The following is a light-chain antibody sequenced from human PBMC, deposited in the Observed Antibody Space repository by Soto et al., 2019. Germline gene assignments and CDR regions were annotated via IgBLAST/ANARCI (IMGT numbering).Light chain of an antibody. CDR2: GIS. CDR3: QQYSTLPHT. Sequence: ENVFTQSPGILSLSPGERATLYCRATQSVTNRYFAWYQQKPGQAPRLLIYGISSRATDIPDRFSGSGSGTDFTLTISRLEPEDFVVYYCQQYSTLPHTFGQGTKVDIK. V-gene: IGKV3-20*01. J-gene: IGKJ2*01. CDR1: QSVTNRY.